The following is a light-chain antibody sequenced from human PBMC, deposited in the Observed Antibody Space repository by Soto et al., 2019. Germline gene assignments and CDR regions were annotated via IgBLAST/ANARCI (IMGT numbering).Light chain of an antibody. J-gene: IGLJ1*01. Sequence: SYELTQPPSVSVAPGKTARITCGGNNIGSKSVHWYQQKPGQAPVLVIYYDSDRPSGIPERFSGSNSGNTATLTIGRVEAGDDADYYCQVWDSSSDHYVFGTGTKVTVL. CDR1: NIGSKS. V-gene: IGLV3-21*04. CDR2: YDS. CDR3: QVWDSSSDHYV.